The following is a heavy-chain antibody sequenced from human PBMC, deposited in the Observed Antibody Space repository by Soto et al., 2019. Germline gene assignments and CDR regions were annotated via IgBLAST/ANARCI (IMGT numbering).Heavy chain of an antibody. D-gene: IGHD3-9*01. V-gene: IGHV3-30-3*01. CDR1: GFTFSSYA. CDR3: ARDPTIRYFDGPFDY. J-gene: IGHJ4*02. CDR2: ISYDGSNK. Sequence: GGSLRLSCAASGFTFSSYAMHWVRQAPGKGLEWVAVISYDGSNKYYADSVKGRFTISRDNSKNTLYLQMNSLRAEDTAVYYCARDPTIRYFDGPFDYWGQGTLVTVSS.